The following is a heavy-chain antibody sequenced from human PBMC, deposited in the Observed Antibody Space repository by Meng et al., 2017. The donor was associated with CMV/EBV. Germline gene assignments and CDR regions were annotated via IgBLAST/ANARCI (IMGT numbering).Heavy chain of an antibody. CDR2: ISWDGGST. CDR1: GFTFDDYT. CDR3: ANQYSSSWGGGYFDY. Sequence: GESLKISCAASGFTFDDYTMHWVRQARGKGLEWVSLISWDGGSTYYADSVKGRFTISRDNSKNSLYLQMNSLRTEDTAVYYCANQYSSSWGGGYFDYWGQGTLVTVSS. J-gene: IGHJ4*02. D-gene: IGHD6-13*01. V-gene: IGHV3-43*01.